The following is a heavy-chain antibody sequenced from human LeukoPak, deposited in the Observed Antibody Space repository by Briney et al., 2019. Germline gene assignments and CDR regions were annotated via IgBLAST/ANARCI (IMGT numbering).Heavy chain of an antibody. CDR1: GGSISSGNQY. J-gene: IGHJ4*01. CDR3: ARLVITGTARGYFDY. D-gene: IGHD1-7*01. CDR2: MYHSGST. V-gene: IGHV4-39*01. Sequence: CETLALTCTVSGGSISSGNQYWGWIRQPPGKGLEWIGSMYHSGSTYYNPSLKSQFTISVDTSKNQFSLKLISVTAADTAVYYCARLVITGTARGYFDYWGHGTLVSVSS.